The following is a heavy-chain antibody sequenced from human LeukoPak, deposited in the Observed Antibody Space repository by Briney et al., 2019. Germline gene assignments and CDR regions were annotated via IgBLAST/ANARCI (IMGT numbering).Heavy chain of an antibody. CDR1: GGSISSSNW. CDR3: ARGGGDIVVVPAALYNWFDP. CDR2: IYHSGST. J-gene: IGHJ5*02. Sequence: PSGTLSLTCAVSGGSISSSNWWSWVRQPPGKGLEWIGEIYHSGSTNYNPSLKSRVTISVDTSKNQFSLKLSSVTAADTAVYYCARGGGDIVVVPAALYNWFDPWGQGTLVTVSS. D-gene: IGHD2-2*01. V-gene: IGHV4-4*02.